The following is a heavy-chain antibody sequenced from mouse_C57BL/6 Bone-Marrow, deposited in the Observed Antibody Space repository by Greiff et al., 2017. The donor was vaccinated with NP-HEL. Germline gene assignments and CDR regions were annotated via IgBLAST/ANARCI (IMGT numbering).Heavy chain of an antibody. J-gene: IGHJ2*01. CDR3: ARVSYYSNRYYFDY. D-gene: IGHD2-5*01. Sequence: ESGPGLVKPSQSLSLTCSVTGYSITSGYYWNWIRQFPGNKLEWMGYISYDGSNNYNPSLKNRISITRDTSKNQFFLKLNSVTTEDTATYYCARVSYYSNRYYFDYWGQGTTLTVSS. CDR1: GYSITSGYY. CDR2: ISYDGSN. V-gene: IGHV3-6*01.